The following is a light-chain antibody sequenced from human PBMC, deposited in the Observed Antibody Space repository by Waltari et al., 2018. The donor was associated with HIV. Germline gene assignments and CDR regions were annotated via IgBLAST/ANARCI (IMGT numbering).Light chain of an antibody. V-gene: IGLV1-44*01. J-gene: IGLJ2*01. Sequence: QSVLTQPPSASGTPVQRVTISSSGGRYNIEGYTMNWYQQTPGPAPTLLIFTDNQRPSGVPDRFSGSKSVTSASLAISGLQSEDEADYYCSAWDDSLRGPVFGGGTKLTVL. CDR1: RYNIEGYT. CDR3: SAWDDSLRGPV. CDR2: TDN.